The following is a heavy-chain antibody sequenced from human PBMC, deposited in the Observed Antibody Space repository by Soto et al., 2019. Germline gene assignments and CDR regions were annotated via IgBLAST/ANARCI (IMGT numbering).Heavy chain of an antibody. V-gene: IGHV3-30-3*01. CDR1: GFTFSSYA. CDR3: ARDGEYSGLGVVTATPLDY. CDR2: ISYDGSNK. J-gene: IGHJ4*02. D-gene: IGHD2-21*02. Sequence: QVQLVESGGGVVQPGRSLRLSCAASGFTFSSYAMHWVRQAPGKGLVWVAVISYDGSNKYYADSVKGRFTISRDNSKNTLYLQMNILRAEDTAVYYCARDGEYSGLGVVTATPLDYWGQGTLVTVSS.